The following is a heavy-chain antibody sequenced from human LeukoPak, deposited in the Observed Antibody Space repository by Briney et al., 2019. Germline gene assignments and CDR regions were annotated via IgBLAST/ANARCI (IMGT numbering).Heavy chain of an antibody. CDR3: ARDEYSGYASNWFDP. D-gene: IGHD5-12*01. CDR2: MYTSGST. V-gene: IGHV4-4*07. J-gene: IGHJ5*02. Sequence: SETLSLTCTVSGGSISSYYWSWIRQPAGKGLEWIGRMYTSGSTNYNPSLKSRVTMSVDTSKNQFSLKLSSVTAADTALYYCARDEYSGYASNWFDPWGQGTLVTVSS. CDR1: GGSISSYY.